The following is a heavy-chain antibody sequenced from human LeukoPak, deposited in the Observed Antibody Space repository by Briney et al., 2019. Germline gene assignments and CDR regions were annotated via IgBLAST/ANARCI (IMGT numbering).Heavy chain of an antibody. CDR3: ASFIVVPAALDY. J-gene: IGHJ4*02. V-gene: IGHV3-21*01. D-gene: IGHD2-2*01. CDR2: ISSSSSYI. Sequence: GGSLRLSCAASGFTFSSHSMNWVRQAPGKGLEWVSSISSSSSYIYYADSVKGRFTISRDNAKNSLYLQMNSLRAEDTAVYYCASFIVVPAALDYWGQGTLVTVSS. CDR1: GFTFSSHS.